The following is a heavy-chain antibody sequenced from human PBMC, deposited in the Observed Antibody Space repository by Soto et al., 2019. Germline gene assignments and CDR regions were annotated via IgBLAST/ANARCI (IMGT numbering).Heavy chain of an antibody. J-gene: IGHJ4*02. D-gene: IGHD5-12*01. CDR2: IYYSGST. Sequence: SETLSLTCTVSGGSISSYYWSWIRQPPWKGLEWIGYIYYSGSTNYNPSLKSRVTISVDTSKNQFSLKLSSVTAADTAVYYCASLGYSGYEYGYFDYWGQGTLVTVSS. V-gene: IGHV4-59*01. CDR3: ASLGYSGYEYGYFDY. CDR1: GGSISSYY.